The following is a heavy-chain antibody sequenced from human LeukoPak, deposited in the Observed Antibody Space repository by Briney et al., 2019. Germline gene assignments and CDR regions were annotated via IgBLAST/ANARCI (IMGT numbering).Heavy chain of an antibody. V-gene: IGHV4-31*03. Sequence: SQTLSLTCTVSGGSISSGGYYWSWIRQHPGKGLEWIGYIYYSGSTYYNPSLKSRLTISLDTSKNEFSLKLSSVTAADTAVYYCAIGGTIFGVANWFDPWGQGTLVTVSS. CDR2: IYYSGST. D-gene: IGHD3-3*02. J-gene: IGHJ5*02. CDR1: GGSISSGGYY. CDR3: AIGGTIFGVANWFDP.